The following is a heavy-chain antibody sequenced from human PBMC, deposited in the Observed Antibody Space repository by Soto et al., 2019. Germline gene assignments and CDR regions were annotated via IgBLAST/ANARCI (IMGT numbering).Heavy chain of an antibody. CDR1: GGSISSGSYY. D-gene: IGHD3-10*01. CDR2: IYYSGNT. V-gene: IGHV4-31*03. CDR3: ARSDMIRGVPFDY. J-gene: IGHJ4*02. Sequence: SETLSLTCTVSGGSISSGSYYWSWIRQHPGKGLEWIGYIYYSGNTYYNPSLKSRVTISVDTSKNQFSLKLSSVTAADTAVYYCARSDMIRGVPFDYWGQGTLVTVS.